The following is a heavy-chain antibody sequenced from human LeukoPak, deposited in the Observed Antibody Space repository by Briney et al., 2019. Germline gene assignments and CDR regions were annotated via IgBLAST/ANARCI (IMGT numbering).Heavy chain of an antibody. CDR1: GGSISSGDYY. D-gene: IGHD3-22*01. CDR2: IYYSGST. Sequence: SQTLSLTCTVSGGSISSGDYYWSWIRQPPGKGLEWIGYIYYSGSTYCNPSLKSRVTISVDTSKNQFSLKLSSVTAADTAVYYCAREGSRDSSGYSLPDAFDIWGQGTMVTVSS. CDR3: AREGSRDSSGYSLPDAFDI. V-gene: IGHV4-30-4*08. J-gene: IGHJ3*02.